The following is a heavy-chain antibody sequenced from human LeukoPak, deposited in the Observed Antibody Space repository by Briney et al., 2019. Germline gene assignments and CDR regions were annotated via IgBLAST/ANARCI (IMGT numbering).Heavy chain of an antibody. V-gene: IGHV3-15*01. CDR3: TTGNWGPY. J-gene: IGHJ4*02. Sequence: GGSLRLSCAASGFTFNTYAMSWVCQAPGKGLEWVGRIKSKIDGGTTDFGAPVKGRFGISRDDSENTMYLHMNSLRTEDTAVYYCTTGNWGPYWGQGTLVTVSS. D-gene: IGHD7-27*01. CDR1: GFTFNTYA. CDR2: IKSKIDGGTT.